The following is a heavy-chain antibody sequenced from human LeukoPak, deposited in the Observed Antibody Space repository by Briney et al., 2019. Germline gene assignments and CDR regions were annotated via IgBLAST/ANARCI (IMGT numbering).Heavy chain of an antibody. D-gene: IGHD6-13*01. CDR1: GYPFTGYY. J-gene: IGHJ4*02. Sequence: ASVKVSCKASGYPFTGYYIHWVRQAPGQGLEWMGWIKPNSGGANYVQKFQVRVTMTRDTSISTAYMELSSLRFDDTAVYYCATGYISSYYFFDYWGQGTLVTVSS. CDR3: ATGYISSYYFFDY. V-gene: IGHV1-2*02. CDR2: IKPNSGGA.